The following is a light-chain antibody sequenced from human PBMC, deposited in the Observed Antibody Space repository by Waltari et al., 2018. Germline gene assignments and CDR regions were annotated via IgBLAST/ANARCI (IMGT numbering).Light chain of an antibody. CDR2: GAS. Sequence: EIVLTQSPGTLSLSPGERATLSCRASQSVSSSYLAWYQQKPGQAPRLLIYGASSRATGIPDRFSGSGSGTDFTLTISRLEPEDFAVYYCQYADTSLITFGQGTRLEIK. V-gene: IGKV3-20*01. CDR3: QYADTSLIT. CDR1: QSVSSSY. J-gene: IGKJ5*01.